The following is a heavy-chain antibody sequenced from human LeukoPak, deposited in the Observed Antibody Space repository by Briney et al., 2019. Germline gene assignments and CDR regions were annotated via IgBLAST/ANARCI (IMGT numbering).Heavy chain of an antibody. Sequence: GGSLRLSCAASGFTFDDYAMHWVRQAPGKGLEWVSGISWNSGSIGYANSVKGRFTISRDNAKNSLYLQMNSLRAEDMALYYCAKDTGRYSYGYYFDYWGQGTLVTVSS. CDR1: GFTFDDYA. V-gene: IGHV3-9*03. CDR3: AKDTGRYSYGYYFDY. CDR2: ISWNSGSI. J-gene: IGHJ4*02. D-gene: IGHD5-18*01.